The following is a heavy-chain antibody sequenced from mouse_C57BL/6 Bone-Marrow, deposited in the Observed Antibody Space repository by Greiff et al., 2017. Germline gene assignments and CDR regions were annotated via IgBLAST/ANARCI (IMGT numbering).Heavy chain of an antibody. D-gene: IGHD2-3*01. Sequence: EVQVVESGGDLVKPGGSLKLSCAASGFTFSSYGMSWVRQTPDKRLEWVATISSGGSYTYYPDSVKGRFTISRDNAKNTLYLQMSSLKSEDTAMYDCARRYYDGYYVWFAYWGQGTLVTVSA. V-gene: IGHV5-6*01. CDR3: ARRYYDGYYVWFAY. CDR2: ISSGGSYT. J-gene: IGHJ3*01. CDR1: GFTFSSYG.